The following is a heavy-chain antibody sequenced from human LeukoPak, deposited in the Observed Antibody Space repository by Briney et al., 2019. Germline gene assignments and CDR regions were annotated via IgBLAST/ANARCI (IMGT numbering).Heavy chain of an antibody. V-gene: IGHV1-2*02. D-gene: IGHD3-16*02. J-gene: IGHJ6*03. Sequence: ASVKVSCKASGYTFTGYYMHWVRQAPGQGLEWMGWINPNSGGTNYAQKFQGRVTMTRDTSISTAYMELSRLRSEDTAVYYCARGRRRGYDYVWGSYRYGLYYYYYYMDVWGKGTTVTVSS. CDR2: INPNSGGT. CDR1: GYTFTGYY. CDR3: ARGRRRGYDYVWGSYRYGLYYYYYYMDV.